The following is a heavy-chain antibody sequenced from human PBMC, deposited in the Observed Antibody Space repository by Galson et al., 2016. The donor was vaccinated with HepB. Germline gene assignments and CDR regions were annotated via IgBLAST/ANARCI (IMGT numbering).Heavy chain of an antibody. J-gene: IGHJ6*02. Sequence: SVKVSCKASGYTFTSYGISWVRQAPGQGLEWMGWINPYNGNTNYAQKLQGRVTMTTDTSTSTAYMELRSLRSDDTAVYYWARDPRKTRYQLLEVYYYYYGRDVWGQGTTVTVSS. CDR1: GYTFTSYG. D-gene: IGHD2-2*01. V-gene: IGHV1-18*01. CDR3: ARDPRKTRYQLLEVYYYYYGRDV. CDR2: INPYNGNT.